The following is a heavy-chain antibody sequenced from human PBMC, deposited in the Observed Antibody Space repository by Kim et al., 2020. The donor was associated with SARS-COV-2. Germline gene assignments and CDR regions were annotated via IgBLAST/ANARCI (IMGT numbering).Heavy chain of an antibody. CDR2: IYPGDYDN. V-gene: IGHV5-51*01. Sequence: GESLKISCKASGYNFKIYWIGWVRQMPGKGLEWMGIIYPGDYDNRYSPSFQGKVTISADKSITTAYLQWNSLKASDTAMYYCARRPRGVWGAGWFDGWGQRTLVTVSP. J-gene: IGHJ5*02. D-gene: IGHD1-26*01. CDR3: ARRPRGVWGAGWFDG. CDR1: GYNFKIYW.